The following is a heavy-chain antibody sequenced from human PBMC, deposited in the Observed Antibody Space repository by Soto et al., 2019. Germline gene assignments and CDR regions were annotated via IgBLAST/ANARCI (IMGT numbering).Heavy chain of an antibody. V-gene: IGHV3-23*01. CDR3: AKDKPEYYDFWSGPTPGTVPWYFDL. J-gene: IGHJ2*01. CDR1: GFSFSSYA. CDR2: ISGSGGST. D-gene: IGHD3-3*01. Sequence: PGGSLRLSCAASGFSFSSYAMSWVRPAPGKGLEWVSAISGSGGSTYYADSVKGRFTISRDNSKNTLYLQMNSLRAEDTTVYYCAKDKPEYYDFWSGPTPGTVPWYFDLWGRGTLVTVSS.